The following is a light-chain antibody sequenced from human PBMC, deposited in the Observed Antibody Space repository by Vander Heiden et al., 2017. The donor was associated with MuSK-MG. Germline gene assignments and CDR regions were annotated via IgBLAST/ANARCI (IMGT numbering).Light chain of an antibody. V-gene: IGLV2-11*01. CDR2: DVS. J-gene: IGLJ2*01. CDR3: CSYAGSYASDVV. CDR1: CSDVGGYNY. Sequence: PLTPPRPLSGTPGQSLTISGTGTCSDVGGYNYVSWYQHHHVNAPKLMIYDVSKRPSGVPDRFSGSKSGNTASLTISGLQAEDEADYYCCSYAGSYASDVVFGGGTKLTVL.